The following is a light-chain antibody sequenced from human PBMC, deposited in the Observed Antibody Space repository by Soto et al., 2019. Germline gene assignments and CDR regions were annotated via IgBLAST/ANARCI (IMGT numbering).Light chain of an antibody. CDR3: SSYTSSSTYV. V-gene: IGLV2-14*03. CDR2: DVS. CDR1: SRAVGGYNY. Sequence: SVLTQPASLSWAPGQSIALTRTGTSRAVGGYNYVSWYQHHPGKAPKLMVYDVSNRPSGVSNRFSGSKSGNTASLTISGLQAEDEADYYCSSYTSSSTYVFGTGTKVTVL. J-gene: IGLJ1*01.